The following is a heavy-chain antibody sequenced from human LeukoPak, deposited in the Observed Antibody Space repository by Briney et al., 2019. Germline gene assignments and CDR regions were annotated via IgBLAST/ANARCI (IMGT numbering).Heavy chain of an antibody. J-gene: IGHJ6*03. Sequence: GGSLRLSGAASGFTFSSYAMHWVRQAPGKGLEWVAVISYDGSNKYYADSVKGRFTISKDNSKNTLYLQMNSLRAEDTAVYYCARDSGGAGYYYYMDVWGKGTTVTVSS. CDR2: ISYDGSNK. D-gene: IGHD3-10*01. CDR3: ARDSGGAGYYYYMDV. CDR1: GFTFSSYA. V-gene: IGHV3-30*04.